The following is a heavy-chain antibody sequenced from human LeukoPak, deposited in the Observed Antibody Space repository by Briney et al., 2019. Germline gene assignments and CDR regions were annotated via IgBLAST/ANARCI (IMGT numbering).Heavy chain of an antibody. J-gene: IGHJ4*02. V-gene: IGHV4-4*07. CDR2: VYTSGST. Sequence: RPSETLSLTCTVSGASISSYYWSWIRQPAGKGLEWIGRVYTSGSTNYNPSLKSRVTISVDTSKNQFSLKLSSVTAADTAVYYCARLSLNDFWSGYPSPVYFDYWGQGTLVTVSS. CDR1: GASISSYY. D-gene: IGHD3-3*01. CDR3: ARLSLNDFWSGYPSPVYFDY.